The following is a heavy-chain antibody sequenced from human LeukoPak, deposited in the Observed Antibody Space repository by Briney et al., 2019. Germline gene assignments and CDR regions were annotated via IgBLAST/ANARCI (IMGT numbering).Heavy chain of an antibody. V-gene: IGHV3-23*01. CDR2: ISGSGGST. Sequence: PGGSLRLSCAASGFTFSSYAMSWVRQAPGKGLEWVSAISGSGGSTYYADSVKGRFTISRDNSKNTLYLQMNSLRAEDTAVYYCAKDHGYCSGGSGLHYYYYGMDVWGQGTTVTVSS. CDR1: GFTFSSYA. J-gene: IGHJ6*02. CDR3: AKDHGYCSGGSGLHYYYYGMDV. D-gene: IGHD2-15*01.